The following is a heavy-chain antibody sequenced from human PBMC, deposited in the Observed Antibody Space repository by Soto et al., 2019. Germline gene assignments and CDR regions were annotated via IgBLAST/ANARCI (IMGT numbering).Heavy chain of an antibody. D-gene: IGHD3-22*01. CDR1: GGTFSSYA. J-gene: IGHJ3*02. CDR2: IIPIFGTA. V-gene: IGHV1-69*12. CDR3: AREGGGYYYDSSGYYYRDAFDI. Sequence: QVQLVQSGAEVKKPGSSVKVSCKASGGTFSSYAISWVRQAPGQGLEWMGGIIPIFGTANYAQKFQGRVTITADESTSTAYMGLGRLRSEDPGVYYWAREGGGYYYDSSGYYYRDAFDIWGQGTMVTVSS.